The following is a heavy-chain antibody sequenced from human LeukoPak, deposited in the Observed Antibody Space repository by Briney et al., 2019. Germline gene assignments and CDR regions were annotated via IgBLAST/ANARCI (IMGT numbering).Heavy chain of an antibody. V-gene: IGHV1-2*02. D-gene: IGHD6-13*01. Sequence: GASVKVSCKASGYTFTGYYMHWVRQAPGQGLEWMGWINPNSGATNYAQKFQGRVTMTRDTSVSTAYMELSRLRSDDTAVYYCARGIECDSSSWGGQPDYWGQGTLVTVSS. CDR3: ARGIECDSSSWGGQPDY. J-gene: IGHJ4*02. CDR1: GYTFTGYY. CDR2: INPNSGAT.